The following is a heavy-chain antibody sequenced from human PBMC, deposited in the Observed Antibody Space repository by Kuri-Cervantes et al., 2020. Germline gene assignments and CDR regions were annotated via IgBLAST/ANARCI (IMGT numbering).Heavy chain of an antibody. Sequence: GGSLRLSCAASGFTFSSYDMHWVRQATGKGLEWVSLISWDGGSTYYADSVKGRFTISGDNSKNSLYLQMNSLRAEDTAVYYCARGEYSSGWSYNYYYGMDVWGQGTTVTVSS. CDR2: ISWDGGST. V-gene: IGHV3-43*02. CDR3: ARGEYSSGWSYNYYYGMDV. D-gene: IGHD6-19*01. CDR1: GFTFSSYD. J-gene: IGHJ6*02.